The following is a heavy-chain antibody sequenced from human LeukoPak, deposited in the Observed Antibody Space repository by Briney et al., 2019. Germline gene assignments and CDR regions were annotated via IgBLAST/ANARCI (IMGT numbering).Heavy chain of an antibody. Sequence: GGSLRLSCAASGFTFSSYEMNWVRQAPGKGLEWVSYISSSGSTIYYADSVKGRFTISRDNAKNSLYLQMNSLRAEDTAVYYCARDPSQPYSSPDYFDYWGQGTLVTVSS. J-gene: IGHJ4*02. D-gene: IGHD6-19*01. V-gene: IGHV3-48*03. CDR2: ISSSGSTI. CDR1: GFTFSSYE. CDR3: ARDPSQPYSSPDYFDY.